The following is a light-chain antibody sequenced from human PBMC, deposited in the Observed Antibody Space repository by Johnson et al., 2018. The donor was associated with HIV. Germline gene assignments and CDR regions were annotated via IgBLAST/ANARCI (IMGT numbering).Light chain of an antibody. J-gene: IGLJ1*01. CDR3: ATWAASLSANV. V-gene: IGLV1-51*02. CDR2: ENN. CDR1: SSNIGNNF. Sequence: QSVLTQPPSVSAAPGQKVTISCSGSSSNIGNNFVSWYQQLPGTAPKLLIYENNKRPSGVPDRFSGSKSAASATLDITGLQSVDEGDYYCATWAASLSANVFGPVTKVTVL.